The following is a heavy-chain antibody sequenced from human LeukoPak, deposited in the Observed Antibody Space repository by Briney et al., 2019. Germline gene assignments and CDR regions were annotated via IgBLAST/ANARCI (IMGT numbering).Heavy chain of an antibody. Sequence: GGSPRLSCAASGFTFSSYGMHWVRQAPGKGLEWVAVISYDGSNKYYADSVRGRFTISRDNSKNTLYLQMNSLRAEDTAVYYCAKGPYSSSWYLGYWGQGTLVTVSS. CDR3: AKGPYSSSWYLGY. V-gene: IGHV3-30*18. D-gene: IGHD6-13*01. J-gene: IGHJ4*02. CDR2: ISYDGSNK. CDR1: GFTFSSYG.